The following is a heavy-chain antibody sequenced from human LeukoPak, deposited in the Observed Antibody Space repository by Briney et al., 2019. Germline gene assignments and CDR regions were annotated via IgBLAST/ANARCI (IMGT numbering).Heavy chain of an antibody. CDR3: AREGDGYNGY. V-gene: IGHV4-38-2*02. D-gene: IGHD5-24*01. CDR1: GYSISSGYY. Sequence: SETLSLTCTVSGYSISSGYYWGWIRQPPRKGLGWIGGNYHSGSTYYNPSLKSRVTISVDTSKNQFSLKLSSVTAADTAVYYCAREGDGYNGYWGQGTLVTVSS. J-gene: IGHJ4*02. CDR2: NYHSGST.